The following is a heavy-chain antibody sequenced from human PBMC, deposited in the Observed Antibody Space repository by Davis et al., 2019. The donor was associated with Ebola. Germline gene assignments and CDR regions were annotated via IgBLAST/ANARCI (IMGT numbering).Heavy chain of an antibody. V-gene: IGHV3-23*01. Sequence: GESLKISCAASGFTFSTNGMAWVRRAPGTGLEWVSATGGRGDRTYYEDSVKGRFTISRDNSKNTLSLQMNRLRDEDTAVYYCARERDYSTLRNYYMDVWGKGTTVTVSS. D-gene: IGHD4-11*01. J-gene: IGHJ6*03. CDR1: GFTFSTNG. CDR3: ARERDYSTLRNYYMDV. CDR2: TGGRGDRT.